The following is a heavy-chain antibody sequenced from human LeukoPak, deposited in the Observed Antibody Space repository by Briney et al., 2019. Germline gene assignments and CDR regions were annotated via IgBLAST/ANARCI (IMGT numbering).Heavy chain of an antibody. D-gene: IGHD1-7*01. CDR2: ISETGDTT. CDR3: AKDLVARTTRGSPFDY. J-gene: IGHJ4*02. Sequence: GSLRLSCAASGFTFFSYGMSWVRQAPGKGLEWVSGISETGDTTYYAGSVKGRFIISRDNSKNTLYLQMDSLRAEDTAVYYCAKDLVARTTRGSPFDYWGQGTLVTVSS. V-gene: IGHV3-23*01. CDR1: GFTFFSYG.